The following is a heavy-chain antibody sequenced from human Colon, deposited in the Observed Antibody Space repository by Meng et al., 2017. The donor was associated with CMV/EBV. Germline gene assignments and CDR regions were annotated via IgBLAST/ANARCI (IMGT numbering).Heavy chain of an antibody. CDR2: FDPEDGET. CDR3: ATTSDTVGLGLRGV. J-gene: IGHJ4*02. CDR1: GYTLTELS. D-gene: IGHD3-10*01. V-gene: IGHV1-24*01. Sequence: ASVKVSCKVSGYTLTELSMHWVRQAPGKGLEWMGGFDPEDGETIYAQKFQGRVTMTEDTSTDTAYMELSSLRSEDMAVYYCATTSDTVGLGLRGVWGQGTLVTVSS.